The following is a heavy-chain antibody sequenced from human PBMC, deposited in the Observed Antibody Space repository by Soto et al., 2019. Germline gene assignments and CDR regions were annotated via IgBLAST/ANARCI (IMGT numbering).Heavy chain of an antibody. CDR2: ISGSGGST. J-gene: IGHJ4*02. CDR3: AKDRVVVVVAAKRFDY. D-gene: IGHD2-15*01. Sequence: GGSLRLSCAASGFTFSSYAMSWVRQAPGKGLEWVSAISGSGGSTYYADSVKGRFTISRDNSKNTLYLQMNSLRAEDTAVYYCAKDRVVVVVAAKRFDYWGQGTLVTVSS. CDR1: GFTFSSYA. V-gene: IGHV3-23*01.